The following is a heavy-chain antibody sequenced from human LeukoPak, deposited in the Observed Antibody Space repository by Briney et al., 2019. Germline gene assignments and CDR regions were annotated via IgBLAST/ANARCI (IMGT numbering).Heavy chain of an antibody. CDR1: GLTFSSYA. J-gene: IGHJ4*02. CDR3: AKGDSEDGTGFDY. CDR2: ISGGGGRT. Sequence: PGGSLRLSCAASGLTFSSYAMSWLRQAPGKGLEWVSAISGGGGRTYYADSVKGRFTISRDNSKNTLYVQMNSLRAEDTAVYYCAKGDSEDGTGFDYWGQGTLVTVSS. V-gene: IGHV3-23*01. D-gene: IGHD1-1*01.